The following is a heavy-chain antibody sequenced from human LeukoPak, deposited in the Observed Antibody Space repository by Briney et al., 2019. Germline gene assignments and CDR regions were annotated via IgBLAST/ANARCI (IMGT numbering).Heavy chain of an antibody. CDR1: GFTVSSNY. Sequence: GGSLRLSCAASGFTVSSNYMRWDRRAPGKGLEWVSVIYSGGSTYYADSVKGRFTISRDNSKNTLYLQMSSLRAEDTAVYYCARGRWGDYFDYWGQGTLVTVSS. J-gene: IGHJ4*02. CDR3: ARGRWGDYFDY. V-gene: IGHV3-53*01. D-gene: IGHD4-23*01. CDR2: IYSGGST.